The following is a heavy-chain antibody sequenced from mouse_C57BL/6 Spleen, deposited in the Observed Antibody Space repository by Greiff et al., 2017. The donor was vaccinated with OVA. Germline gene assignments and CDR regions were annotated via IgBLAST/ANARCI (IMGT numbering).Heavy chain of an antibody. V-gene: IGHV14-4*01. CDR1: GFNIKDDY. CDR3: TYYGQAY. J-gene: IGHJ3*01. CDR2: IDPENGDT. Sequence: VQLKQSGAELVRPGASVKLSCTASGFNIKDDYMHWVKQRPEQGLEWIGWIDPENGDTEYASKFQGKATITADTSSNTAYLQLSSLTSEDTAVYYCTYYGQAYWGQGTLVTVPA. D-gene: IGHD1-1*01.